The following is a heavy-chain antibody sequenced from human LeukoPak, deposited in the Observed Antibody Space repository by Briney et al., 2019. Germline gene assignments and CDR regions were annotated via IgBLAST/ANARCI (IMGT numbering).Heavy chain of an antibody. J-gene: IGHJ4*02. CDR2: LSYNGSNK. V-gene: IGHV3-30*04. D-gene: IGHD2-2*01. Sequence: GGSLRLSCATSGFTFSSYAMHWVRQAPGKGLEWVAVLSYNGSNKFYTDSVKGRFTVSRDISKNTVYLQMNGLKAEDTAVYYCARDDCSTTPCYAYWGQGTLVTVSS. CDR3: ARDDCSTTPCYAY. CDR1: GFTFSSYA.